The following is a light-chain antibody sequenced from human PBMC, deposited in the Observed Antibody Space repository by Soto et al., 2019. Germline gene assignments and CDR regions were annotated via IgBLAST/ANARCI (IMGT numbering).Light chain of an antibody. CDR2: SNN. V-gene: IGLV1-44*01. CDR1: SSNIGSNT. J-gene: IGLJ2*01. Sequence: QSVLTQSPSASGTPGQRVTISCSGSSSNIGSNTVNWYQQLPGTAPTLLIYSNNQRPSGVPDRFSGSKSGTSASLAISGLQSEDEADYYCAAWDDSLNGPVFGGGTKLTVL. CDR3: AAWDDSLNGPV.